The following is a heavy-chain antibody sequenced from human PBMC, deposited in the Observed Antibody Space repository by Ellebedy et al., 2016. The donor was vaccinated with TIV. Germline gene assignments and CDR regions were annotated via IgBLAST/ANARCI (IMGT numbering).Heavy chain of an antibody. CDR1: GFIISGDW. Sequence: GESLKISCAASGFIISGDWMSWVRQAPGKGLEWVAHINPDGSAEYYVDSVKGRFTISRDSSKSTLYLQMNSLRVEDTAIYFCAKDSGRSGWISDYWGQGTLVTVSS. V-gene: IGHV3-7*03. D-gene: IGHD6-19*01. CDR2: INPDGSAE. J-gene: IGHJ4*02. CDR3: AKDSGRSGWISDY.